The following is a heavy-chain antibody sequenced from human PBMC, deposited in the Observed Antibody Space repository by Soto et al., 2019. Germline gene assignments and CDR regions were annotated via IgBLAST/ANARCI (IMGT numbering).Heavy chain of an antibody. V-gene: IGHV4-31*03. D-gene: IGHD1-7*01. Sequence: SETLSLTCSVSGDSISSGGYYWSWIRQHPGKGLEWIGYIYDNGGAYYSPSLKGRVVISVDRSENQFSLRLSSVTAADTAVYYCARVKGGTTRRAFDSWGQGTLVTVSS. CDR3: ARVKGGTTRRAFDS. CDR1: GDSISSGGYY. CDR2: IYDNGGA. J-gene: IGHJ4*02.